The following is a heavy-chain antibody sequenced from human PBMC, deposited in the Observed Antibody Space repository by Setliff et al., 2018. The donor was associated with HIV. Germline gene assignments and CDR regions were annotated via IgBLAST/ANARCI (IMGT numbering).Heavy chain of an antibody. CDR3: AREHCSGGSCNGFDI. V-gene: IGHV4-4*09. Sequence: SETLSLTCTVSGGSISTSYWNWIRQPPGKGLEWIAYIYISGTTNYNPSLKSRVSISLDTSRNQFSLKLGSVTAADTAMYYCAREHCSGGSCNGFDIWGQGTMVTVSS. J-gene: IGHJ3*02. CDR1: GGSISTSY. CDR2: IYISGTT. D-gene: IGHD2-15*01.